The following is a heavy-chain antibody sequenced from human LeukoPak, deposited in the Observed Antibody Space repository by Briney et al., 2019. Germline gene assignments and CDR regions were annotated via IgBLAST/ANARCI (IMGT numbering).Heavy chain of an antibody. CDR3: ARHVRGLIYSWNDVIYAFDI. CDR2: IYPGDSDT. J-gene: IGHJ3*02. CDR1: GYSFTSYW. D-gene: IGHD1-1*01. Sequence: GESLKISCKGSGYSFTSYWIGWVRQMPGKGLEWMGIIYPGDSDTRYSPSFQGQVTISADKSISTAYLQWSSLKASDTAMYYCARHVRGLIYSWNDVIYAFDIWGQGTMVTVSS. V-gene: IGHV5-51*01.